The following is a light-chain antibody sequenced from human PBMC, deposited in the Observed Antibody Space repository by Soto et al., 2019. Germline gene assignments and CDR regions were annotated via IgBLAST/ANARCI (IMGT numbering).Light chain of an antibody. CDR3: QQRYNWPLT. CDR1: QSVSSK. CDR2: GAS. J-gene: IGKJ5*01. V-gene: IGKV3-15*01. Sequence: EIVMTQSPATLSVSPGERATLSCRASQSVSSKLAWYQQKPGQAPRLLIHGASTRATGIPARFSGSGSGTEFTLTISSLQSEDFAIYYCQQRYNWPLTFGQGTRLEIK.